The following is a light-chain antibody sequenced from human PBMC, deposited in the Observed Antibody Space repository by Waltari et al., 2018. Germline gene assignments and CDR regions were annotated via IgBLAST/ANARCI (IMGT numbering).Light chain of an antibody. Sequence: QLVLTQSPSASASLGASLKLPCTLSSGHSSNVIAWLQQQPEKGPRYLMKVNSDGSHTRGNEIPDRFSGSSSGAERYLTISSLQSEDEADYYCQTGGHGTWVFGGGTKLTVL. CDR2: VNSDGSH. V-gene: IGLV4-69*01. J-gene: IGLJ3*02. CDR1: SGHSSNV. CDR3: QTGGHGTWV.